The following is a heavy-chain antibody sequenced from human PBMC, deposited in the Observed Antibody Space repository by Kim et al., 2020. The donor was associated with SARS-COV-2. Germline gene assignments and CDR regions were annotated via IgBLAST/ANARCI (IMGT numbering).Heavy chain of an antibody. Sequence: GGSLRLSCAASGFTFSSYAMSWVRQAPGKGLEWVSAMSGSGGSTYYADSVKGRFTISRDNSKNTLYLQMNSLRAEDTAVYYCAKENYDILTDFSHYGMDVWGQGTTVTVSS. CDR3: AKENYDILTDFSHYGMDV. J-gene: IGHJ6*02. D-gene: IGHD3-9*01. CDR1: GFTFSSYA. V-gene: IGHV3-23*01. CDR2: MSGSGGST.